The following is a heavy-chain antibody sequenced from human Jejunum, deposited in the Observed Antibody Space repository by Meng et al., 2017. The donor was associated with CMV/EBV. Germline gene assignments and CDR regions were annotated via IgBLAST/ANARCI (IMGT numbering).Heavy chain of an antibody. CDR1: TSYW. D-gene: IGHD1-26*01. J-gene: IGHJ6*02. CDR3: ARLQDSGSYSYYYGMDV. CDR2: IYPGYSDT. V-gene: IGHV5-51*01. Sequence: TSYWVDWVRHMPGRGLEWMGIIYPGYSDTRYSPSFQGQITISADKSISTAYLQWSSLKASDTAMYYCARLQDSGSYSYYYGMDVWGQGTTVTVSS.